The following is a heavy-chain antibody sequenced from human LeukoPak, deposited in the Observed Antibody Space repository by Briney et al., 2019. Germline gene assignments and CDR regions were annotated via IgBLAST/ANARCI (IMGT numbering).Heavy chain of an antibody. J-gene: IGHJ3*02. Sequence: PGGSLRLSCAASGFTFSTYGMHWVRQAPGKGLEWAAVIWYDGSNKYYADSVKGRFTISRDNSKNTLYLQMNSLRAEDTAVYYCVRALIATGDAFDTWGQGTLVTVSS. CDR3: VRALIATGDAFDT. D-gene: IGHD5-24*01. CDR2: IWYDGSNK. CDR1: GFTFSTYG. V-gene: IGHV3-33*01.